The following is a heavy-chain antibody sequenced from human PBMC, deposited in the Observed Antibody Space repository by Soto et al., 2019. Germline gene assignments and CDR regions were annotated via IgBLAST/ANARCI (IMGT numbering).Heavy chain of an antibody. V-gene: IGHV5-51*01. CDR1: GYSFANQW. Sequence: GESLKISCKVSGYSFANQWIGWVRQMPGRVLEYMGIVYPDDSNTRYNPSFRGQVTISADKSISTAYLHWGSLKASDTAMYYCARLSYDWNDYYYHGMDVWGQGTTVTVSS. J-gene: IGHJ6*02. D-gene: IGHD1-20*01. CDR2: VYPDDSNT. CDR3: ARLSYDWNDYYYHGMDV.